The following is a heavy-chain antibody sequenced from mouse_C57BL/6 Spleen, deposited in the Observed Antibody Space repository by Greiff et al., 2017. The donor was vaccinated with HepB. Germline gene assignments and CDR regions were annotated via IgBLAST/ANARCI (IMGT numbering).Heavy chain of an antibody. Sequence: QVQLKESGAELLKPGASVKLSCKATGYTFTGYWIEWVKQRPGHGLEWIGEILPGSGSTNYYEKFKGKATFTADTSSNTAYMQLSSLTTEDSAIYYCARRTTTVVEDYWGQGTTLTVSS. CDR1: GYTFTGYW. V-gene: IGHV1-9*01. D-gene: IGHD1-1*01. J-gene: IGHJ2*01. CDR3: ARRTTTVVEDY. CDR2: ILPGSGST.